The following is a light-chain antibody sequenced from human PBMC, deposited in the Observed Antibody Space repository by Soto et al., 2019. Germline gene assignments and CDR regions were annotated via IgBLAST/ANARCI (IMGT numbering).Light chain of an antibody. Sequence: QSALTQPASVSGSPGQSITISCTGTSSIVGGFNVVSWYQQHPGKAPKVIIYEGIKRPSGVSNRFSGSNSGSTASLTISGLQAEDEADYYCCSYVGATTYVFXTGTKLTVL. CDR1: SSIVGGFNV. CDR2: EGI. J-gene: IGLJ1*01. CDR3: CSYVGATTYV. V-gene: IGLV2-23*01.